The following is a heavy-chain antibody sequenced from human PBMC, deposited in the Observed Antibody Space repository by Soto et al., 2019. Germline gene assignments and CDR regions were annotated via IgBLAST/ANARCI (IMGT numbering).Heavy chain of an antibody. CDR2: LYDVDGS. CDR3: ATWHEREHAYDV. J-gene: IGHJ3*01. V-gene: IGHV3-53*01. Sequence: DVQLVESGGGLIQPGESLRLSCAAFGLTISGKKYVAWVRQAPGKGLEWVSALYDVDGSFYADSVKGRFTTSSDSSKTTVYLQMNDLRAEDTAVYYCATWHEREHAYDVWGQGTTVTVSS. CDR1: GLTISGKKY. D-gene: IGHD1-1*01.